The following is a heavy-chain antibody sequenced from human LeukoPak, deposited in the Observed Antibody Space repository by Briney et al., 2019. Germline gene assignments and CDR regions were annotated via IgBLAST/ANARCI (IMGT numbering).Heavy chain of an antibody. V-gene: IGHV3-21*01. CDR3: ARGGHNYYDSSGYRYYFDY. Sequence: GGSLRLSCAASGFTFSSYSMNWVRQAPGKGLEWVPSISSSSSYIYYTDSVKGRFTISRDNAKNSLYLQVNSLRAEDTAVYYCARGGHNYYDSSGYRYYFDYWGQGTLVTVSS. D-gene: IGHD3-22*01. J-gene: IGHJ4*02. CDR1: GFTFSSYS. CDR2: ISSSSSYI.